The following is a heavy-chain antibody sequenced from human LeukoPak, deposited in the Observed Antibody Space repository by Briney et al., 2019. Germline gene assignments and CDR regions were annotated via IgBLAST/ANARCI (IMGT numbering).Heavy chain of an antibody. CDR2: IWYDGSNK. D-gene: IGHD6-6*01. Sequence: GRSLRLSCAASGFIFSSYGMHWVRQAPGKGLEWVAVIWYDGSNKYYADSVKGRFTISRDNSKNTLYLQMNSLRAEDTAVYYCARDRSLAPYSSSSPFDYWGQGTLVTVSS. J-gene: IGHJ4*02. CDR3: ARDRSLAPYSSSSPFDY. CDR1: GFIFSSYG. V-gene: IGHV3-33*01.